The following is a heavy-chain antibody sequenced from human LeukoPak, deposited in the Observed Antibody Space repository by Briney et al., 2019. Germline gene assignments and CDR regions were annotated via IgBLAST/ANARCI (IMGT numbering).Heavy chain of an antibody. Sequence: SETLSLTCTVSGGSTSSYYCSWLRQPPGKGLEWIGYIYNRGSTNYNPSLKSRVTISVDTSKNQFSLKVSSVTAADTAVYYCATINASGDVVLWGQGTLVTVSS. J-gene: IGHJ5*02. D-gene: IGHD2-21*02. CDR1: GGSTSSYY. V-gene: IGHV4-59*03. CDR2: IYNRGST. CDR3: ATINASGDVVL.